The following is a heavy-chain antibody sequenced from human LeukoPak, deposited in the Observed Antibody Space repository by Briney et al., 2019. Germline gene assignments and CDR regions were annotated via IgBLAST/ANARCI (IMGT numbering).Heavy chain of an antibody. CDR2: IYSGGST. J-gene: IGHJ4*02. CDR1: GFTVSSNY. Sequence: GGCLRLSCAASGFTVSSNYMSWVRQAPGKGLEWVSVIYSGGSTYYADSVKGRFTISRHKSKNTLYLQMNSLRAEDTAVYYCARAGYFDSSGHYSSFDYWGQGTLVTVSS. CDR3: ARAGYFDSSGHYSSFDY. D-gene: IGHD3-22*01. V-gene: IGHV3-53*04.